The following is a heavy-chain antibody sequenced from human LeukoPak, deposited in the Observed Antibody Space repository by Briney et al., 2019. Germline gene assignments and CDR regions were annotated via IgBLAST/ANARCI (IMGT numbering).Heavy chain of an antibody. V-gene: IGHV4-31*03. CDR2: IYYSGST. CDR1: GGSIRSGGCY. J-gene: IGHJ4*02. D-gene: IGHD6-13*01. CDR3: AGSAYSSSWSLGY. Sequence: SETLSLTCTVSGGSIRSGGCYWSWIRQHPGKGLEWIGYIYYSGSTYYNPSLKSRVTISVDTSKNQFSLKLSSVTAADTAVYYCAGSAYSSSWSLGYWGQGTLVTVSS.